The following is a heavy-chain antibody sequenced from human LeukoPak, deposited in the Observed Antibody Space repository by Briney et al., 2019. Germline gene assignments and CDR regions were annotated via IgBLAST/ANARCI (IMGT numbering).Heavy chain of an antibody. J-gene: IGHJ4*02. CDR1: GFTFSDYY. CDR3: ARDRHNHDYGDYALGY. D-gene: IGHD4-17*01. Sequence: GGSLRLSCAASGFTFSDYYMSWIRQAPGKGLEWVSYISSSGSTIYYADSVKGRFTISRDNAKNSLYLQMNSLRAEDTAVYYCARDRHNHDYGDYALGYWGQGTLVTVSS. V-gene: IGHV3-11*04. CDR2: ISSSGSTI.